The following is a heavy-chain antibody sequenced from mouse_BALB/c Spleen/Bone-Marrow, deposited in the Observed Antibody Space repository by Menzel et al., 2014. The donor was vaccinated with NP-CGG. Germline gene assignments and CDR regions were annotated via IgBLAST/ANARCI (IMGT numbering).Heavy chain of an antibody. CDR1: GFTFSSFA. Sequence: EVKLVESGGGLVQPGGSRKLSCAAPGFTFSSFAMHWIRQAPEKGLEWVAFISSGSNIIHYADTVKGRFTISRDNPKNTLFLQMTSLRSEDTAMYYCGRGDYWGQGTTLTVSS. CDR2: ISSGSNII. J-gene: IGHJ2*01. CDR3: GRGDY. V-gene: IGHV5-17*02.